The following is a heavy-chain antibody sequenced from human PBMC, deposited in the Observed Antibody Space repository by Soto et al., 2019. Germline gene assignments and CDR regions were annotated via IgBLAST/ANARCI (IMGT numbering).Heavy chain of an antibody. CDR1: GFSLTTSGVG. CDR3: APRLIMVWGVMTDY. V-gene: IGHV2-5*02. Sequence: QITLKESGPTLVKPTQTLTLTCTFSGFSLTTSGVGVGWIRQPPGKALEWLALIYWDDDKRYSPSLKSRLTITKDTSKNQVVLTMTNMDPVDTATYYCAPRLIMVWGVMTDYWGQGTLVTVSS. J-gene: IGHJ4*02. D-gene: IGHD3-10*01. CDR2: IYWDDDK.